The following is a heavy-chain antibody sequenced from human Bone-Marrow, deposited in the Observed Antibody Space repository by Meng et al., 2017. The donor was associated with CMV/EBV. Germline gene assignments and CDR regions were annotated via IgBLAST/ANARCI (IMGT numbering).Heavy chain of an antibody. J-gene: IGHJ4*02. Sequence: SQTLSLTCAVYGGSFSGHFWSWIRQPPGKGLEWIGDINQSEGTHYNPSLKRRATISVDTSKNQFSLKLSYVTVADTAVYYCARGRSQFEYWSQKRLVTVSS. CDR1: GGSFSGHF. V-gene: IGHV4-34*01. CDR3: ARGRSQFEY. CDR2: INQSEGT.